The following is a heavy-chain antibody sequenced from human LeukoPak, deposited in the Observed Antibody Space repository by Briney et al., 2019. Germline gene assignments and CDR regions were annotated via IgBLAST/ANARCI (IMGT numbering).Heavy chain of an antibody. CDR3: TRSGIYSSAWSDY. J-gene: IGHJ4*02. CDR1: GFTLSNYW. CDR2: IKHDGGEK. Sequence: GGSLRLSCVASGFTLSNYWMSWVRQAPGKGLEWVANIKHDGGEKYYVDSVKGRFTISRDDAKTTVYLQMNSLRDEDTAVYYCTRSGIYSSAWSDYWGQGILVTVSS. D-gene: IGHD6-19*01. V-gene: IGHV3-7*01.